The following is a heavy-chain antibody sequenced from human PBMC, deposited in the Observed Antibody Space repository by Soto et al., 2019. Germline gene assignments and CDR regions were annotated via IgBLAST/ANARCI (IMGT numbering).Heavy chain of an antibody. CDR2: MNPNSGAT. Sequence: GASVKVSCKASGYTFLGYEIHWVRQAPGQGLEYMAWMNPNSGATRNAQKFQGRVTMTRDTSISTAYMELSSLTPDDTAIYYCARDRPIPAAKAPRAFDIWGQGTMVTVSS. D-gene: IGHD2-2*01. V-gene: IGHV1-2*02. CDR3: ARDRPIPAAKAPRAFDI. J-gene: IGHJ3*02. CDR1: GYTFLGYE.